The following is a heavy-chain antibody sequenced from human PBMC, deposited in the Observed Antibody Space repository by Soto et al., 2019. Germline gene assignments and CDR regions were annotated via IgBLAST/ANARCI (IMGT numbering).Heavy chain of an antibody. CDR1: GGTFSSYA. V-gene: IGHV1-3*01. CDR2: IIPIYGNT. CDR3: ARGLLNYYDSSGSQYYFDY. Sequence: GASVKVSCKASGGTFSSYAITWVRQAPGQRLEWMGWIIPIYGNTKYSQKFQGRVTITRDTSASTAYMELSSLRSEDTAVYYCARGLLNYYDSSGSQYYFDYWGQGTLVTVSS. J-gene: IGHJ4*02. D-gene: IGHD3-22*01.